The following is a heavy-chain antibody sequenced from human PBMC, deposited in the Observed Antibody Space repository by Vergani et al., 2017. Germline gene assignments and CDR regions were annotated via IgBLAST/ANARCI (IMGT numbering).Heavy chain of an antibody. CDR3: ARVGELLFTGRGLRDY. J-gene: IGHJ4*02. Sequence: EVQLVESGGGLVKPGGSLRLSCAASGFTFSSYSMNWVRQAPGKGLEWVSSISSSSSYIYYADSVKGRFTISRDNAKNSLYLQMNSLRSEDTAVYYCARVGELLFTGRGLRDYWGQGTLVTVSS. CDR1: GFTFSSYS. D-gene: IGHD2-21*02. V-gene: IGHV3-21*04. CDR2: ISSSSSYI.